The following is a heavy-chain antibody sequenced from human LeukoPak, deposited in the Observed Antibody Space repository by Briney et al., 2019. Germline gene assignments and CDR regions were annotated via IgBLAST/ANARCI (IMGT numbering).Heavy chain of an antibody. CDR2: IYSGGYT. D-gene: IGHD1-26*01. CDR1: GFTVTTNY. J-gene: IGHJ4*02. CDR3: ARRLEYSGSKGVFDY. V-gene: IGHV3-66*01. Sequence: QTGGSLRLSCAASGFTVTTNYMTWVRQAPGKGLEWVSIIYSGGYTDYADSVKGRFTISRDNSKNTLDLQMNSLRAEDTAVYYCARRLEYSGSKGVFDYWGQGTLVTVSS.